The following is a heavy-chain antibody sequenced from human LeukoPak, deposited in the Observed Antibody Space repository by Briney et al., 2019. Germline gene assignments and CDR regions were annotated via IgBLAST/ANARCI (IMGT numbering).Heavy chain of an antibody. CDR2: ISGTADSK. D-gene: IGHD3-16*01. CDR3: AKADATIGGAFDT. J-gene: IGHJ3*02. Sequence: PGGSLRLSCAASRFIFRNYAMSWVRQAPGRGLEWLSIISGTADSKYYADSVKGRFTISGDNPRSTLYLEMNILRAEDTAVYYCAKADATIGGAFDTWGQGTMVIVSS. CDR1: RFIFRNYA. V-gene: IGHV3-23*01.